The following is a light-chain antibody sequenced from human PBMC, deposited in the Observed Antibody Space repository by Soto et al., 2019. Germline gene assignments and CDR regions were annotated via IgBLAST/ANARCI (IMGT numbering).Light chain of an antibody. CDR2: GSS. J-gene: IGKJ4*01. Sequence: EIVLTQSPATLSVSPGESVTLSCRASQLFSSNLAWYQRRPGQAPRLLIYGSSTRATGVPARFSGSASGTEFTLTISSLQSEDFGVYYCQQYGSSKLSFGGGTKVDIK. CDR1: QLFSSN. V-gene: IGKV3-15*01. CDR3: QQYGSSKLS.